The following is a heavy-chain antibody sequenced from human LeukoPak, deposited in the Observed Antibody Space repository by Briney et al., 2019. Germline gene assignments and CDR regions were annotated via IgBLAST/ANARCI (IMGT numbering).Heavy chain of an antibody. V-gene: IGHV3-48*03. Sequence: PGGSLRPSCAASGFTFSSYEMNWVRQAPGKGLEWVSYISSSGSTIYYADSVKGRFTISRDNSKNTLYLQMNSLRAEDSAVYYCAKELYHHGLFDWLFDYWGQGTLVTVSS. CDR2: ISSSGSTI. D-gene: IGHD3-9*01. CDR1: GFTFSSYE. CDR3: AKELYHHGLFDWLFDY. J-gene: IGHJ4*02.